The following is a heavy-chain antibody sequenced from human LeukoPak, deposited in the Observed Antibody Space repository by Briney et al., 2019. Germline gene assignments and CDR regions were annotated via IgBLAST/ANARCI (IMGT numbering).Heavy chain of an antibody. CDR3: ARGSGPVPVRVVRYYYYGMDV. Sequence: YPSETLSLTCTVSGGSISSGDYSWSWIRQPPGKGLEWIGEINHSGSTNYNPSLKSRVTISVDTSKNQFSLKLSSVTAADTAVYYCARGSGPVPVRVVRYYYYGMDVWGQGTTVTVPS. CDR1: GGSISSGDYS. CDR2: INHSGST. V-gene: IGHV4-39*07. J-gene: IGHJ6*02. D-gene: IGHD6-19*01.